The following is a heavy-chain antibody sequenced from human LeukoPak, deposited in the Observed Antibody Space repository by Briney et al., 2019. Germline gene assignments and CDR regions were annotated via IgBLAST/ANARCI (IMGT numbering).Heavy chain of an antibody. Sequence: GASVKVSCKAPGNTFAGHNIHWMRQAPGQGLELMGWINPDRGGTDYARQFQGRVTMTSDTYSRAAYMELSSLVSEDSAVYFCAISIQAAAIPAFDYWGQGTLVTVSS. CDR2: INPDRGGT. J-gene: IGHJ4*02. CDR1: GNTFAGHN. V-gene: IGHV1-2*02. CDR3: AISIQAAAIPAFDY. D-gene: IGHD6-25*01.